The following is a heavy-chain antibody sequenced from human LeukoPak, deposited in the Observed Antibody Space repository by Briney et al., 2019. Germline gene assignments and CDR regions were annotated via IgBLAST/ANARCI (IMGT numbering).Heavy chain of an antibody. CDR3: AIERQFSSGWYYFDY. Sequence: AGGSLRLSCAASGFTFSSYSINWVRQAPGKGLEWVAVISYDGSNKYYADSVKGRFTISRDNSKTTVILQMNSLRAEDTAVYYCAIERQFSSGWYYFDYWGQGILVTVSS. CDR2: ISYDGSNK. CDR1: GFTFSSYS. J-gene: IGHJ4*02. D-gene: IGHD6-19*01. V-gene: IGHV3-30*03.